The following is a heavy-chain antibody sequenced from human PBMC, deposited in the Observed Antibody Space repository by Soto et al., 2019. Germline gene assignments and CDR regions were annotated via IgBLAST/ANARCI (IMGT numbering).Heavy chain of an antibody. CDR1: GGSFGIYP. CDR3: ARESTSGLDY. V-gene: IGHV1-69*04. J-gene: IGHJ4*02. D-gene: IGHD2-2*01. Sequence: QVQLVQSGAEVKKPGSSVKVSCQTSGGSFGIYPISWVRQAPGQGLEWVGRVIPILNVANYTQKLDGRLTLTADKSTTTAYIELSSMTSKDTAVYFCARESTSGLDYWGQGTLVTVSS. CDR2: VIPILNVA.